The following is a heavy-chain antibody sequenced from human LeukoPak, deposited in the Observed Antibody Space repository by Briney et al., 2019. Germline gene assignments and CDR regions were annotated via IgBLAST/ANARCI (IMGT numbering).Heavy chain of an antibody. J-gene: IGHJ4*02. CDR3: AKDLGTSPTPRGYFDH. V-gene: IGHV3-30*02. CDR1: GFSFSSSA. CDR2: IRYDGSDK. Sequence: PGGSLRLSCAASGFSFSSSAMHWVRQAPGKGLEWVAFIRYDGSDKYYADSVKGRFTISRDNSKNSLFLQMDSLRTEDTAMYCCAKDLGTSPTPRGYFDHWGQGTLVTVSS. D-gene: IGHD7-27*01.